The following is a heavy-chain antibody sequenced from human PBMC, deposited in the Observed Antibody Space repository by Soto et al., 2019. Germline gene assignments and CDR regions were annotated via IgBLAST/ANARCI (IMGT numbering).Heavy chain of an antibody. CDR1: SGSISSNSYL. V-gene: IGHV4-39*01. D-gene: IGHD3-22*01. CDR2: ILYSGDT. CDR3: ARQGRNTKIVILRHYATGF. J-gene: IGHJ6*02. Sequence: SETLSLTCSVSSGSISSNSYLWGWIRQPPGEGLEWIGAILYSGDTYYSESLKSRVTMSVDTAKNQFSLKLNSVTAADTAVYYCARQGRNTKIVILRHYATGFWGQGTAVTVSS.